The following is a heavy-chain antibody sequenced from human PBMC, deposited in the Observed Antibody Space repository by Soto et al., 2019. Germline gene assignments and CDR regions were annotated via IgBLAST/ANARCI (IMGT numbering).Heavy chain of an antibody. V-gene: IGHV1-69*06. D-gene: IGHD3-22*01. Sequence: GASVKVSCKASGGTFSSYAISWVRQAPGQGLEWMGGIIPIFGTANYAQKFQGRVTITADKSTSTAYMELSSLRSEDTAVYYCALQNEYYYDSSGFHHWGQGTLVTVSS. CDR3: ALQNEYYYDSSGFHH. J-gene: IGHJ1*01. CDR1: GGTFSSYA. CDR2: IIPIFGTA.